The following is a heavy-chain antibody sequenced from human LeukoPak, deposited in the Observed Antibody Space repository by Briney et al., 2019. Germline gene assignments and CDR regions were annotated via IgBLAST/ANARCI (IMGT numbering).Heavy chain of an antibody. V-gene: IGHV3-66*04. D-gene: IGHD3-9*01. Sequence: GGSLRLSCAASEFSVGSNYMTWVRQAPGKGLEWVSLIYSGGSTYYADSVKGRFTISRDNSKNTLYLQMNSLRAEDTAVYYCARRHYEILSGYPSWGQGILVTVSS. CDR2: IYSGGST. CDR1: EFSVGSNY. CDR3: ARRHYEILSGYPS. J-gene: IGHJ4*02.